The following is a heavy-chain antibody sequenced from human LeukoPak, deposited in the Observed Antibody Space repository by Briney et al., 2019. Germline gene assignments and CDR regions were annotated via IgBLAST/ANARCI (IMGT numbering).Heavy chain of an antibody. V-gene: IGHV4-39*02. J-gene: IGHJ4*02. Sequence: SETLSLTCTVSGDSISSTNYYWGWIRQPPGKGLEWIGSIYYSGSTYYNPSLESRVTISVDTSKNQFSLKLSSVTAADTAVYYCARDKGYYGSSGSSHYFDYWGQGTLVTVSS. D-gene: IGHD3-22*01. CDR2: IYYSGST. CDR1: GDSISSTNYY. CDR3: ARDKGYYGSSGSSHYFDY.